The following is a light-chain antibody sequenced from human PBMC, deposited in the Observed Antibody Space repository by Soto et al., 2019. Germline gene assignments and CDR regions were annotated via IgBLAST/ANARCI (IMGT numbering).Light chain of an antibody. Sequence: IVVTQSPCTLSFSPGERATLSCRASQSVSSSYLAWYQQKPGQAPRLLIYGASSRATGIPDRFSGSGSGTDFTLTISRLEPEDFAVYYCQQYGRSRWTFGQGTKV. CDR1: QSVSSSY. CDR3: QQYGRSRWT. V-gene: IGKV3-20*01. CDR2: GAS. J-gene: IGKJ1*01.